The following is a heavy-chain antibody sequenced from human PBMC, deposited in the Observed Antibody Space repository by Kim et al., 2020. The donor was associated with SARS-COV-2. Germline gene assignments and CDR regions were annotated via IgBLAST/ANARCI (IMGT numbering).Heavy chain of an antibody. Sequence: SETLSLTCAVYGGSFSGYYWSWIRQPPGKGLEWIGEINHSGSTNYNPSLKSRVTISVDTSKNQFSLKLSSVTAADTAVYYCARGGYYGSGSYYKKFDYWGQGTLVTVSS. V-gene: IGHV4-34*01. CDR2: INHSGST. CDR3: ARGGYYGSGSYYKKFDY. J-gene: IGHJ4*02. CDR1: GGSFSGYY. D-gene: IGHD3-10*01.